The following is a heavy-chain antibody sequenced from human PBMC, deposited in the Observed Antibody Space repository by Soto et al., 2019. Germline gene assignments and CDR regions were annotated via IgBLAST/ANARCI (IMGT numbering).Heavy chain of an antibody. V-gene: IGHV5-10-1*01. CDR3: ARHRRLPGGVSSGPFDY. CDR1: GYSFTSYW. J-gene: IGHJ4*02. CDR2: IDPSDSYT. D-gene: IGHD6-19*01. Sequence: PGESLKISCKGSGYSFTSYWISWVRQMPGKGLEWMGRIDPSDSYTNYSPSFQGHVTISADKSISTAYLQWSSLKASDTAMYYCARHRRLPGGVSSGPFDYWGQGTLVTVSS.